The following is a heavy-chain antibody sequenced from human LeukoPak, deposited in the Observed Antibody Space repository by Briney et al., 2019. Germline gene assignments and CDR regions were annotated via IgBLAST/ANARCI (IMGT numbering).Heavy chain of an antibody. D-gene: IGHD6-19*01. CDR3: AVGPNSSGPVDY. CDR1: GFTFSSYS. J-gene: IGHJ4*02. Sequence: GGSLRLSCAASGFTFSSYSMNWVRQAPGKGLEWVSSISSSSSYIYYADSVKGRFTISRDNAKNSLYLQMNSLRAEDTAVYYCAVGPNSSGPVDYWGQGTLVTASS. CDR2: ISSSSSYI. V-gene: IGHV3-21*01.